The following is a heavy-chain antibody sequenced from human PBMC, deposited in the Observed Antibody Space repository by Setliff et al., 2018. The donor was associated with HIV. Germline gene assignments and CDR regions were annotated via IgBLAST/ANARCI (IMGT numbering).Heavy chain of an antibody. J-gene: IGHJ3*02. Sequence: SETLSLTCSVSGGSISSNSYFWGWIRQPPGRGLEWIGTIYYSGTTYYIPSLKSRVTISLDTSKNQFSLKLSSVTAADTAVYYCARIPTNITPNGFDIWGQGTMVTVSS. CDR1: GGSISSNSYF. D-gene: IGHD1-1*01. CDR3: ARIPTNITPNGFDI. CDR2: IYYSGTT. V-gene: IGHV4-39*07.